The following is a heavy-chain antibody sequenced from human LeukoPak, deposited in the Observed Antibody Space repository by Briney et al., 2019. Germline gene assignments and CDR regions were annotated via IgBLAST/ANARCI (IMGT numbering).Heavy chain of an antibody. CDR3: ARHNGYSYGFDY. Sequence: SETLSLTCAVYGGSFSGYYWSWIRQPPGKGLEWIGEINHSGSTNYNPSLKSRVTISVDTSKNQFSLKLSSVTAADTAVYYCARHNGYSYGFDYWGQGTLVTVSS. D-gene: IGHD5-18*01. CDR1: GGSFSGYY. J-gene: IGHJ4*02. CDR2: INHSGST. V-gene: IGHV4-34*01.